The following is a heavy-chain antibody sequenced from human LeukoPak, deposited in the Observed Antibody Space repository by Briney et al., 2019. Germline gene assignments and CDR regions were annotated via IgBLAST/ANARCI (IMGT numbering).Heavy chain of an antibody. Sequence: SETLSLTCAVYGGSFSGYYWSWIRQPPGKGLEWIGEINHSGSTNYNPSLKSRVTISVDTSKNQFSLKLSSVTAADTAVYYCARIGSGTGSYRRDAFEDWGQGTMVTVSS. D-gene: IGHD3-16*02. J-gene: IGHJ3*01. CDR3: ARIGSGTGSYRRDAFED. CDR2: INHSGST. CDR1: GGSFSGYY. V-gene: IGHV4-34*01.